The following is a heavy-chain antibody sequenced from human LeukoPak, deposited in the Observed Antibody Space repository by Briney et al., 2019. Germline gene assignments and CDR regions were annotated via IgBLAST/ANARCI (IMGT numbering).Heavy chain of an antibody. CDR2: IKKDGNEK. D-gene: IGHD3-3*01. Sequence: GGSLRLSCAASEFTSSNYWTSWVRQAHGKGREWVANIKKDGNEKYYVDSVKGRFTISRDNDKDSLSFQMNSMRAEDTAVYYCSRAKGITLFGVLTLFDYWGQGTLVTVSS. CDR1: EFTSSNYW. CDR3: SRAKGITLFGVLTLFDY. V-gene: IGHV3-7*01. J-gene: IGHJ4*02.